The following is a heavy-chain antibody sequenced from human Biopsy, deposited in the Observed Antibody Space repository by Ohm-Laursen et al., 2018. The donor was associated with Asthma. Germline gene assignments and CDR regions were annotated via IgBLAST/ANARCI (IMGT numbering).Heavy chain of an antibody. J-gene: IGHJ4*02. Sequence: ASVKVSCKSLGGTFNTYVIGWVRQAPGQGLEWMGGINTVFGTTNYPQKFQDRVTITADDSTSTVYMELSSLRSEDTAVYYCARKAGSCISRTCYSLDFWGQGTLVTVSS. D-gene: IGHD2-2*01. CDR3: ARKAGSCISRTCYSLDF. V-gene: IGHV1-69*13. CDR1: GGTFNTYV. CDR2: INTVFGTT.